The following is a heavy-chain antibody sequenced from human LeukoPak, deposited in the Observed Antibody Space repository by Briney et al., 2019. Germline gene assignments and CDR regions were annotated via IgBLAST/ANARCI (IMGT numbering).Heavy chain of an antibody. D-gene: IGHD3-10*01. CDR3: ARPGPRGAPRWFDP. J-gene: IGHJ5*02. Sequence: SETLSLTCTVSGGSISSSSYYWGWIRQPPGKGLEWIGSIYYSGSTYYNPSLKSRVTISVDTSKNQFSLKLSSVTAADTAVYYCARPGPRGAPRWFDPWGQGTLVTVSS. V-gene: IGHV4-39*01. CDR2: IYYSGST. CDR1: GGSISSSSYY.